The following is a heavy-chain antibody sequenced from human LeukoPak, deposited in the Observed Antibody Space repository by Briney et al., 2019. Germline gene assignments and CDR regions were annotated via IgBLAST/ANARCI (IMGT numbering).Heavy chain of an antibody. CDR2: IYHSGST. Sequence: SETLSLTCAVSGGSISSGGYSWSWIRQPPGKGLEWIGYIYHSGSTNYNPSLKSRVTISVDKSKNQFSLKLTSVTAADTAVYYCATDGVGGLLPFDYWGQGTLVTVSS. CDR3: ATDGVGGLLPFDY. CDR1: GGSISSGGYS. D-gene: IGHD3-10*01. V-gene: IGHV4-30-2*01. J-gene: IGHJ4*02.